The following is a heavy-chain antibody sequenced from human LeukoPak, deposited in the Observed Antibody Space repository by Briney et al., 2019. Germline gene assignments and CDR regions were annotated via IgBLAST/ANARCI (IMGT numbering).Heavy chain of an antibody. Sequence: ASVKVSCKASGYTFSTYYMHWVRQAPEQGLEWMGVINPSGGSTSYAQRFQGRVTMTRDTSTSTFYMELSSLRSEDTAVYYCARHSLPGTTPFDYGGQGTLVTVSS. CDR3: ARHSLPGTTPFDY. CDR1: GYTFSTYY. V-gene: IGHV1-46*01. CDR2: INPSGGST. J-gene: IGHJ4*02. D-gene: IGHD1-1*01.